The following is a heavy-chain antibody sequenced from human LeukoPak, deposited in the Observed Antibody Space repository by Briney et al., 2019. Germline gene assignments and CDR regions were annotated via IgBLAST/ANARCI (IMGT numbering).Heavy chain of an antibody. CDR1: GASISSYY. CDR2: IYYSGSS. D-gene: IGHD3-10*01. J-gene: IGHJ5*02. CDR3: ARDCTSGSYYHTLCDP. Sequence: SETLSLTCAVSGASISSYYLSCIRQPPGTGLEWMGSIYYSGSSNYNPSLKSRVTISLDTSMNQFSLKLSSVSAADTAVYFCARDCTSGSYYHTLCDPWGQGALVTVSS. V-gene: IGHV4-59*01.